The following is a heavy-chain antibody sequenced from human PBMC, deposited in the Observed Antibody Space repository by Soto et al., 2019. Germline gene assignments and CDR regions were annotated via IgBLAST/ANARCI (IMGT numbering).Heavy chain of an antibody. CDR1: GFTFSSYT. J-gene: IGHJ4*02. CDR3: ARVLGLIVGATMFDY. CDR2: ISTSSYYI. D-gene: IGHD1-26*01. V-gene: IGHV3-21*02. Sequence: EVQLVESGGGLVKPGGSLRLSCAASGFTFSSYTMNWVRQAPGKGLEWVSSISTSSYYIYYADSMKGRFTTSRDNAKNSRYLQMNGLRAEDTAVYYCARVLGLIVGATMFDYWGQGTLVTVSS.